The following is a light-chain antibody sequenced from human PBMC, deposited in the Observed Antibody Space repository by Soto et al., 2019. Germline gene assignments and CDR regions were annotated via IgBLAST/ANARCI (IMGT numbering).Light chain of an antibody. CDR2: AAS. J-gene: IGKJ4*01. CDR3: QQVNNYPLT. Sequence: DIQLTQSPSFLSASVGDRVTITCRASQAISSYLAWYQQKPGKAPKVLIHAASSLQSGVPSRFSGSGSGTEFTLTISSLKPEDFATYYCQQVNNYPLTFGGGTKVDIK. V-gene: IGKV1-9*01. CDR1: QAISSY.